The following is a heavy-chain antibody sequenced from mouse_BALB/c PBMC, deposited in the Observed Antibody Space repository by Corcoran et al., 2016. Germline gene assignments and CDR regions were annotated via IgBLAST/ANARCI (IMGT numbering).Heavy chain of an antibody. J-gene: IGHJ2*01. D-gene: IGHD2-2*01. Sequence: EVQLQQSGPELVKPGASVKMSCKASGYTFTSYVMHWVKQKPGQGLEWIGYIYPYNDDTKYNVEFKGKATLTSDKSSSTAYMELNSLTSEDSAVYYCAREDPGGYPFDYWGQGTTLTVSS. V-gene: IGHV1S136*01. CDR1: GYTFTSYV. CDR2: IYPYNDDT. CDR3: AREDPGGYPFDY.